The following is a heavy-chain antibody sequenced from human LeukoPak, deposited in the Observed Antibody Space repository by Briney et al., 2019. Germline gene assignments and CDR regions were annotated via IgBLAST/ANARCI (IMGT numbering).Heavy chain of an antibody. Sequence: GGSLRLSCAASGFTFSSYAMHWVRQAPGKGLEWVAVISYDGSNKYYADSVKGRFTISRDNSKNTLYLQMNSLGAEDTAVYYCARQSNLGYCSGGSCYYPPDFDYWGQGTLVTVSS. CDR1: GFTFSSYA. CDR2: ISYDGSNK. J-gene: IGHJ4*02. D-gene: IGHD2-15*01. CDR3: ARQSNLGYCSGGSCYYPPDFDY. V-gene: IGHV3-30*04.